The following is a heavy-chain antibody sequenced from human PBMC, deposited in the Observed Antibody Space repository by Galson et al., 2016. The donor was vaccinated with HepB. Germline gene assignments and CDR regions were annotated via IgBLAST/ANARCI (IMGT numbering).Heavy chain of an antibody. CDR1: GFTFGSYG. D-gene: IGHD2-2*01. CDR2: ISRRGDST. Sequence: SLRLSCAASGFTFGSYGMTWVRQPPGKGLERVASISRRGDSTDYADSVRGRFTISRDNSKNILYLQMNSLRAEDTALYYCVQGSTAPAVWGKGTPVTVST. J-gene: IGHJ6*04. CDR3: VQGSTAPAV. V-gene: IGHV3-23*01.